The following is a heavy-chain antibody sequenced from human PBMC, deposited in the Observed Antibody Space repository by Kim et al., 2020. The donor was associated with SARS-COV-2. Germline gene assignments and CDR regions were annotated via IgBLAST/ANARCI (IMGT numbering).Heavy chain of an antibody. CDR2: IRSKAYGGNK. D-gene: IGHD2-2*01. CDR1: GFTFGDYA. Sequence: GGSLRLSCTASGFTFGDYAMSWVRQAPGKGLEWVGFIRSKAYGGNKEYAASVKGRFTISRDDSKSIPYLQMNSLKTEDTAVYYCTRGGYCSSTSCYYYYYMGLWAKGPRSPSP. CDR3: TRGGYCSSTSCYYYYYMGL. V-gene: IGHV3-49*04. J-gene: IGHJ6*03.